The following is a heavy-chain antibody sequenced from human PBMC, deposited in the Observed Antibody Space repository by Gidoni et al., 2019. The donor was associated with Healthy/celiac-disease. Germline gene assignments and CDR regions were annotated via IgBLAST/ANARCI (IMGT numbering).Heavy chain of an antibody. CDR3: ARDFELWFGELLCDY. Sequence: VQLVESGGGVVQPGWSLRLSCAASGSTLSSYAMHWVRQAPGKGLEWVAVISYDRSNKYYADSVKGRFTISRDNSKNTLYLQMNSLRAEDTAVYYCARDFELWFGELLCDYWGQGTLVTVSS. D-gene: IGHD3-10*01. CDR1: GSTLSSYA. CDR2: ISYDRSNK. V-gene: IGHV3-30-3*01. J-gene: IGHJ4*02.